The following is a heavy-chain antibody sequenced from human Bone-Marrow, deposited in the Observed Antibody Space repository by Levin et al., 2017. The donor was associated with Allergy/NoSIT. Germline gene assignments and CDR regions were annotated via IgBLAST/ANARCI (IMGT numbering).Heavy chain of an antibody. J-gene: IGHJ6*02. CDR2: ISGSGDST. CDR3: AKARSDKWGKYYYYGMDV. V-gene: IGHV3-23*01. Sequence: GGSLRLSCAASGFTFSSYAMSWVRQAPGKGLEWVSTISGSGDSTYYADSVKGRFTISRDNSKNTLYLQMNSLRAEDTAVYYCAKARSDKWGKYYYYGMDVWGQGTTVTVSS. D-gene: IGHD1-26*01. CDR1: GFTFSSYA.